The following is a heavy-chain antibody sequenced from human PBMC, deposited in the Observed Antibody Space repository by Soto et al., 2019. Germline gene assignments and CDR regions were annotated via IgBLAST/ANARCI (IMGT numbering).Heavy chain of an antibody. D-gene: IGHD3-16*01. CDR3: TRLRDRAWGPPNNGMDV. V-gene: IGHV3-49*04. J-gene: IGHJ6*02. CDR1: GFPFGDYA. CDR2: IRSKAYGGTT. Sequence: PGGSLRLSCTASGFPFGDYAMSWVRQAPGKGLGWVSFIRSKAYGGTTEYAASVKGRFTISRDDSKSIAYLQMNSLKTEDTAIYYCTRLRDRAWGPPNNGMDVWGQGTTVTVSS.